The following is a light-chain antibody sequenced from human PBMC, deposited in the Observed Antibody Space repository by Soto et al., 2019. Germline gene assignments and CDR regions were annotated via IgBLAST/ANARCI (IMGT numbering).Light chain of an antibody. CDR2: KAS. V-gene: IGKV1-5*03. J-gene: IGKJ2*01. CDR3: QQYNSYSGYT. Sequence: DIQMTQSPSTLSASVGDRVTITCRASQSISSWLAWYQQKPGKAPKLLIYKASSLESGVPSRFSGSGSGTEFTLTISSLQPDDFATDYCQQYNSYSGYTFGQGTKLEIK. CDR1: QSISSW.